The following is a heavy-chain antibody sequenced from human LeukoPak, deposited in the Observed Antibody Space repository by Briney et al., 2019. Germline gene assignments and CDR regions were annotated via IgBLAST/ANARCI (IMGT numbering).Heavy chain of an antibody. D-gene: IGHD2-8*01. CDR1: GFTFDDYA. Sequence: PGGSLRLSCAASGFTFDDYAMHWVRQAPGKGLEWVSGISWNSGSIGYADSVKGRFTISRDNSKNSLYLQMNSLRIEDMALYYCAKEGCTNGVCYDAFDIWGQGTMVTVSS. J-gene: IGHJ3*02. V-gene: IGHV3-9*03. CDR3: AKEGCTNGVCYDAFDI. CDR2: ISWNSGSI.